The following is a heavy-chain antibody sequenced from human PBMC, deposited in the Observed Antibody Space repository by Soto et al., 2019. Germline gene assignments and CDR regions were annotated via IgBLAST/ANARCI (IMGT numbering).Heavy chain of an antibody. CDR3: ARGSITYYYDSSGSAGMDV. CDR1: GGSISSSNW. Sequence: QVQLQESGPGLVKPSGTLSLTCAVSGGSISSSNWWSWVRQPPGKGLEWIGEIYHSGSTNYNPSLQRRVTLSVDKSKNQFSLKLSSVTAAETAVYYCARGSITYYYDSSGSAGMDVWGQGTTVTVSS. D-gene: IGHD3-22*01. V-gene: IGHV4-4*02. CDR2: IYHSGST. J-gene: IGHJ6*02.